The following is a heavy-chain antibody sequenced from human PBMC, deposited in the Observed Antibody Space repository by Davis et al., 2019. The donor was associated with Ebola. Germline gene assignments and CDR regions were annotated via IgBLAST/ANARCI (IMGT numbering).Heavy chain of an antibody. V-gene: IGHV3-7*01. D-gene: IGHD3-16*01. J-gene: IGHJ5*02. CDR2: IKQDGSEK. CDR1: GFTFSSYW. CDR3: ARDHIDLWGWFDP. Sequence: GESLKISCAASGFTFSSYWMSWVRQAPGKGLEWVANIKQDGSEKYYVDSVKGRFTISRDNAKNSLYLQMNSLRAEDTAVYYCARDHIDLWGWFDPWGQGTLVTVSS.